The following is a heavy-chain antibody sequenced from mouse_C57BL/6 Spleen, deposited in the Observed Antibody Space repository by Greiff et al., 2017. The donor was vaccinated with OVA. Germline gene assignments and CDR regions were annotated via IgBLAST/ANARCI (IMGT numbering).Heavy chain of an antibody. D-gene: IGHD3-2*02. CDR1: GYTFTSYW. CDR2: IDPSDSYT. V-gene: IGHV1-69*01. Sequence: QVQLQQPGAELVMPGASVKLSCKASGYTFTSYWMHWVKQRPGQGLEWIGEIDPSDSYTNYNQKFKGKSTLTVEQSSSTAYMQLSSLTSEDSAVYYCARGEDSSGPFAYWGQGTLVTVSA. CDR3: ARGEDSSGPFAY. J-gene: IGHJ3*01.